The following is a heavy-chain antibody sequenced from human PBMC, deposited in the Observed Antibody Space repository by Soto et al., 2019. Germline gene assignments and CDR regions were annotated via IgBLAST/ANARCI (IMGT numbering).Heavy chain of an antibody. V-gene: IGHV4-39*01. CDR1: GGPISSSSYY. J-gene: IGHJ4*02. CDR2: IYYSGST. CDR3: ARLAQYSSSCSRDLGY. D-gene: IGHD6-13*01. Sequence: PPENLSLTCTVSGGPISSSSYYWAWIRQPPGKGLECIRSIYYSGSTYYNPSHKSRDTIYVDKPKNQLSLKLNSVRAADTAVYYCARLAQYSSSCSRDLGYWGQGTLVTVSS.